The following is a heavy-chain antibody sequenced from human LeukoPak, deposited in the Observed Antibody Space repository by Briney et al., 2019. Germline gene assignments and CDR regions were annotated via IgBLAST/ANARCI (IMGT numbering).Heavy chain of an antibody. CDR3: AKEGPSGYSGYDSIDY. CDR2: ISYDGSNK. Sequence: PGGSLRLSCAASGFTFSSYGMHWVRQAPGKGLEWVAVISYDGSNKYYADSVKGRFTISRDNSKNTLYLQMNSLRAEDTAVYYCAKEGPSGYSGYDSIDYWGQGTLVTVSS. D-gene: IGHD5-12*01. J-gene: IGHJ4*02. V-gene: IGHV3-30*18. CDR1: GFTFSSYG.